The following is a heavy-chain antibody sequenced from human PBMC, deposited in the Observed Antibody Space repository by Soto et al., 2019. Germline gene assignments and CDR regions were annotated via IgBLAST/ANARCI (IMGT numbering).Heavy chain of an antibody. J-gene: IGHJ4*02. V-gene: IGHV3-33*01. CDR1: GFTFSSYG. D-gene: IGHD3-10*01. Sequence: SLRLSCAASGFTFSSYGMHWVRQAPGKGLEWVAVIWYDGGNKYYADSVKGRFTISRDNSKNTLYLQMNSLRAEDTAVYYCARVETRFGEAPLDYWGQGTLVTVSS. CDR2: IWYDGGNK. CDR3: ARVETRFGEAPLDY.